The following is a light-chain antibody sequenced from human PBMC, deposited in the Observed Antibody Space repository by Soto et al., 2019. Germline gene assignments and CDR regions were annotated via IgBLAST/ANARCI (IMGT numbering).Light chain of an antibody. CDR2: AAS. CDR3: QQYGSSPRT. CDR1: QSVSSSY. V-gene: IGKV3-20*01. J-gene: IGKJ1*01. Sequence: EIELTQSPGTLSLSPGDRATLSCRASQSVSSSYFAWYQQKPGEAPRPLIYAASSRAIGVPDRFSGSGSGTEFTLTISRLEPDDFAVYYCQQYGSSPRTFGQGTKVEIK.